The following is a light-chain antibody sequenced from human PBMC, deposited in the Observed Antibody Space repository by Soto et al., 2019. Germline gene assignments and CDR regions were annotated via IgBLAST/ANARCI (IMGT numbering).Light chain of an antibody. J-gene: IGLJ3*02. V-gene: IGLV1-51*02. CDR2: EHN. Sequence: QSVLTQPPSVSAAPGQKVTISCSGSSSNIGNNYVFWYQQVPGTAPRLLIYEHNKRPSGIPDRFSGSKSGTSATLGITGLQTGDEAPYYCGTWDSSLSAWVFGGGTKLTVL. CDR1: SSNIGNNY. CDR3: GTWDSSLSAWV.